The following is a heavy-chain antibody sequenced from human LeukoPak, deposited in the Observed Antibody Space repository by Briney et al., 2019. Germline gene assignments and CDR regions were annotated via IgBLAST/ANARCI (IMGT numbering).Heavy chain of an antibody. CDR1: GYTSTDYG. CDR2: ISTYNDNT. CDR3: ARDCSRNGYYCY. J-gene: IGHJ4*02. V-gene: IGHV1-18*01. D-gene: IGHD3-22*01. Sequence: ASVKVSCKASGYTSTDYGIRWVRQAPGQGLEWMGWISTYNDNTNYAQKLQGRVAMTTDTTTSTAYMELRSLRSDDTAVYYCARDCSRNGYYCYWGQGTLVTVSS.